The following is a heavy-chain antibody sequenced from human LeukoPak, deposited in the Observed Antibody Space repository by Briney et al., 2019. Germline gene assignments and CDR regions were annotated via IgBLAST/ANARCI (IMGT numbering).Heavy chain of an antibody. Sequence: GRSLRLSCAASGFTFSSYGMHWVRQAPGKGLEWVAVISYDGSNKYYADSVKGRFTISRDNSKNTLYLQMNSLRAEDTAVYYCAKDRRDGGYPCYFDYWGQGTLVTASS. CDR1: GFTFSSYG. J-gene: IGHJ4*02. V-gene: IGHV3-30*18. CDR3: AKDRRDGGYPCYFDY. CDR2: ISYDGSNK. D-gene: IGHD5-12*01.